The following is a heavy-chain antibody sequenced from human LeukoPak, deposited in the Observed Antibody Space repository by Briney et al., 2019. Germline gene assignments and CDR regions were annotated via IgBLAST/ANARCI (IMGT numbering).Heavy chain of an antibody. V-gene: IGHV3-15*01. CDR1: GFTFSDTW. CDR2: IKSKSDGRTS. D-gene: IGHD3-16*01. J-gene: IGHJ4*02. Sequence: GGPLRLSCAASGFTFSDTWMKWVRQAPGKGLEWVGRIKSKSDGRTSEYAGAVKGRFTMSRDDSKSTLFLQMDNMKAEDTAVYYCATAIRGESENDYWGQGTLVTVSS. CDR3: ATAIRGESENDY.